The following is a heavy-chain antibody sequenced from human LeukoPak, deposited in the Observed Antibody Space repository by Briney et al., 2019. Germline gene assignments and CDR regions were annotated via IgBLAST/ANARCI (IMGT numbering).Heavy chain of an antibody. Sequence: SGPTLLNPTPTLTLTCTFSGFSLSTRGVGVGWIRQPRGKALEWLSLIYWNDDKHYSPSLKSRLTITKDTSKNQVVLTMANMDPVDTATYYCAHTPKKFDSAGYTVLNYWGQGTLVTVST. V-gene: IGHV2-5*01. D-gene: IGHD3-22*01. CDR2: IYWNDDK. J-gene: IGHJ4*02. CDR1: GFSLSTRGVG. CDR3: AHTPKKFDSAGYTVLNY.